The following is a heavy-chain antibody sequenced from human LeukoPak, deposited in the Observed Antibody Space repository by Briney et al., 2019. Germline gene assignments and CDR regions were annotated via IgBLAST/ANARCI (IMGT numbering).Heavy chain of an antibody. D-gene: IGHD6-13*01. CDR3: ATVWYHVFDI. V-gene: IGHV3-7*03. Sequence: GGSLRLSCAASGFTFNNYWMTWVRQAPGKGLEWVVNINQDGSESYYVASMKGRFTISRDNAKNSLYLQMNSLRDEDTAIYYCATVWYHVFDIWGQGTMVTVSS. CDR2: INQDGSES. J-gene: IGHJ3*02. CDR1: GFTFNNYW.